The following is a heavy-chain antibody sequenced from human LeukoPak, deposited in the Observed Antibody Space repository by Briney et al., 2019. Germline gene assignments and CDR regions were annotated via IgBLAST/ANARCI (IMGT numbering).Heavy chain of an antibody. CDR2: INPSGGST. V-gene: IGHV1-46*01. Sequence: ASVKVSCKASGYTFTSYYMHWVRQAPGQGLEWMGIINPSGGSTSSAQKFQGRVTMTRDTSTSTVYMELSRLTSDDTALYYCTRDYYWGQGTLVTVSS. CDR3: TRDYY. J-gene: IGHJ4*02. CDR1: GYTFTSYY.